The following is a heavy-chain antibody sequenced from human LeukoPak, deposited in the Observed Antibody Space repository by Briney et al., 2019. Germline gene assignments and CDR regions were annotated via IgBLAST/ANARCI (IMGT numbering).Heavy chain of an antibody. Sequence: ASVKVSCKVSGYTLTKLSMHWVRQAPGKGLEWMGGFDLEDGETIYAQKFQGRVTMTEDTSTDTAYMELSSLRSEDTAVYYCAKNYDYVWGSYPTTKTDAFDIWGQGTMVTVSS. V-gene: IGHV1-24*01. CDR1: GYTLTKLS. CDR3: AKNYDYVWGSYPTTKTDAFDI. D-gene: IGHD3-16*02. J-gene: IGHJ3*02. CDR2: FDLEDGET.